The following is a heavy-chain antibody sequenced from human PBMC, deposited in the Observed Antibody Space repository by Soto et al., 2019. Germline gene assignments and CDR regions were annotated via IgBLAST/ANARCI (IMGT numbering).Heavy chain of an antibody. Sequence: LSLTCGISGDSISSPNWWTWVRQPPGEGLEWIGEIYHSGSTNYNPSLKSRVTISLDKSKNQFSLRLRSLTAADTAIYYCTSHEDYSPFYYWGQGFLVTVSS. CDR1: GDSISSPNW. J-gene: IGHJ4*02. V-gene: IGHV4-4*02. D-gene: IGHD2-15*01. CDR3: TSHEDYSPFYY. CDR2: IYHSGST.